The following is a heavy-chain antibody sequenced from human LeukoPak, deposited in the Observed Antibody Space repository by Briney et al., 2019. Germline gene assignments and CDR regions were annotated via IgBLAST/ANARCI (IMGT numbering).Heavy chain of an antibody. J-gene: IGHJ4*02. Sequence: SETLSLTCAVSGGSISSGGYYWSRIRQPPGKGLEWIGEINHSGSTNYNPSLKSRVTISVDTSKNQFSLKLRSVTATDTAVYYCARLYDSSGYGRNFDYWGQGTLVTVSS. CDR2: INHSGST. CDR1: GGSISSGGYY. CDR3: ARLYDSSGYGRNFDY. D-gene: IGHD3-22*01. V-gene: IGHV4-39*07.